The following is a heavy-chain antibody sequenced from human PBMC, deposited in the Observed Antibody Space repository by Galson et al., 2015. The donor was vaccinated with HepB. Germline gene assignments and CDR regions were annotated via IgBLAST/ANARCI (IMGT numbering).Heavy chain of an antibody. CDR1: GFTFSDYY. V-gene: IGHV3-11*05. CDR2: ISSSSSYT. J-gene: IGHJ2*01. CDR3: ASDLYSSSNWYFDL. D-gene: IGHD6-13*01. Sequence: SLRLSCAASGFTFSDYYMSWIRQAPGKGLEWVSYISSSSSYTNYADSVKGRFTISRDNAKNSLYLQMNSLRAEDTAVYYCASDLYSSSNWYFDLWGRGTLVTVSS.